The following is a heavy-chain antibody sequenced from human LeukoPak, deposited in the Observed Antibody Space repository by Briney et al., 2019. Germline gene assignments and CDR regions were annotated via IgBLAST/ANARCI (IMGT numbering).Heavy chain of an antibody. Sequence: PSETLSLTCAVYGGSFSGYYWSWIRQPPGKGLEWIGEINHSGSTNYNPSLKSRVTTSVDTSKNQFSLKLSSVTAADTAVYYCARGNYYGSGSYYHNWFDPWGQGTLVTVSS. V-gene: IGHV4-34*01. D-gene: IGHD3-10*01. CDR2: INHSGST. J-gene: IGHJ5*02. CDR3: ARGNYYGSGSYYHNWFDP. CDR1: GGSFSGYY.